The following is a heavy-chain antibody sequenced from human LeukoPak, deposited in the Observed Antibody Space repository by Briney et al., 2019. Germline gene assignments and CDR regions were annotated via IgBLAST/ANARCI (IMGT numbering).Heavy chain of an antibody. CDR1: GFTFDDHG. V-gene: IGHV3-21*01. J-gene: IGHJ1*01. D-gene: IGHD6-13*01. CDR2: IDFTSRYI. Sequence: GGSLRLSCAASGFTFDDHGMHWVRQAPGKGLEWISSIDFTSRYIYNADSVKGRFTTSRDNAKNSLDLQMNSLKVEDTAVYYCATPAAGPGAEYSLYWGQGTLVIVSS. CDR3: ATPAAGPGAEYSLY.